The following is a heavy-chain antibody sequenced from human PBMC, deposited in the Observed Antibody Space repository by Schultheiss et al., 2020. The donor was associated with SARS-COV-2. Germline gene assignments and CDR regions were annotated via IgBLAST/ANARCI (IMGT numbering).Heavy chain of an antibody. D-gene: IGHD1-1*01. Sequence: ASVKVSCKASGYTFTSYGISWVRQAPGQGLEWMGWINPNSGGTNYAQKFQGRVTMTRNTSISTAYMELSSLRSEDTAVYYCARAPSFGWTGTTYCFDPWGQGTLVTVSS. CDR3: ARAPSFGWTGTTYCFDP. CDR2: INPNSGGT. CDR1: GYTFTSYG. V-gene: IGHV1-8*02. J-gene: IGHJ5*02.